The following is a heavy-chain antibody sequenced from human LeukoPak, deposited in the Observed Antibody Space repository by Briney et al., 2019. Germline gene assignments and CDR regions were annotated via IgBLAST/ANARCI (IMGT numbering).Heavy chain of an antibody. V-gene: IGHV1-2*02. J-gene: IGHJ5*02. CDR1: GYTFTGYY. CDR2: INPNSGGT. Sequence: ASVKVSCKASGYTFTGYYMHWVRQAPGQGLERMGWINPNSGGTNYAQKFQGRVTMTRDTSISTAYMELSRLRSDDTAVYYCARVQARITIFGVVVGWFDPWGQGTLVTVSS. CDR3: ARVQARITIFGVVVGWFDP. D-gene: IGHD3-3*01.